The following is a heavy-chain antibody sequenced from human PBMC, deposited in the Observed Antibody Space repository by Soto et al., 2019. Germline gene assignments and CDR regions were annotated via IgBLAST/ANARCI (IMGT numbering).Heavy chain of an antibody. CDR3: ATQDRN. CDR1: GGSFSGYY. J-gene: IGHJ4*02. CDR2: INHSGST. Sequence: PSEALTHTCAVYGGSFSGYYWSWIRQPPGKGLEWIGEINHSGSTNYNPSLKSRVTISVDTSKDQFSLKLSSVTAADTAVYYCATQDRNWGQGTLVTVSS. V-gene: IGHV4-34*01.